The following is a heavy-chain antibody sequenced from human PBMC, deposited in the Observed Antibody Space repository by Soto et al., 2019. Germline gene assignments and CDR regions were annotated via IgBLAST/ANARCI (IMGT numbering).Heavy chain of an antibody. V-gene: IGHV1-46*01. CDR3: AMNDKSGLDY. J-gene: IGHJ4*02. D-gene: IGHD1-1*01. CDR2: INPSGGST. CDR1: GYSFTTYY. Sequence: QVQLVQSGAEVKKPGASMKVSCNASGYSFTTYYIHWVRQAPGQGLEWMGMINPSGGSTSHAQKFQGRVTMTRDTSTSTVYMELSSLRSDDTALYYCAMNDKSGLDYWGQGTLVTVSS.